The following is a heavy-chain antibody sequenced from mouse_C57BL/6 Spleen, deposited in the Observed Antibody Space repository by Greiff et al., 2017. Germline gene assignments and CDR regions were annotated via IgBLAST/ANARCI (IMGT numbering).Heavy chain of an antibody. D-gene: IGHD2-12*01. CDR3: ARRRGSYYAMDY. Sequence: DVQLVESGGGLVKPGGSLKLSCAASGFTFSDYGMHWVRQAPEKGLEWVAYISSGSSTIYYADTVKGRFTISRDNAKNTLFLQMTSLRSEDTAMYYCARRRGSYYAMDYWGQGTSVTVSS. J-gene: IGHJ4*01. V-gene: IGHV5-17*01. CDR2: ISSGSSTI. CDR1: GFTFSDYG.